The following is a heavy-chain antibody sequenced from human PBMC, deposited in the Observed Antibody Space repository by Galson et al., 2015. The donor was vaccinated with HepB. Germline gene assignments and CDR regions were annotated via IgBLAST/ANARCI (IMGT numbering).Heavy chain of an antibody. Sequence: SETLSLTCAVYGGSFSGYYWSWIRQPPGKGLEWIGEINHSGSTNYNPSLKSRVTISVDTSKNQFSLKLSSVTAADTAVYYCAREGFGEVGATNPFDYWGQGTLVTVSS. CDR3: AREGFGEVGATNPFDY. J-gene: IGHJ4*02. CDR1: GGSFSGYY. V-gene: IGHV4-34*01. CDR2: INHSGST. D-gene: IGHD1-26*01.